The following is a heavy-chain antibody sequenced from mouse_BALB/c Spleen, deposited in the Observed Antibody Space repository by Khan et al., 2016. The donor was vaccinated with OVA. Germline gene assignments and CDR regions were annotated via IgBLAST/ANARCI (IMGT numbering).Heavy chain of an antibody. D-gene: IGHD4-1*01. J-gene: IGHJ3*01. CDR1: GFIFSSYS. Sequence: EVELVESGGDLVKPGGSLKLSCAASGFIFSSYSMSWVRQTPDKRLEWVATISSGGDYNYYPDSVKGRFTISRDDAKNTLYLQMSSLKSEDTAMYYCAGHLTGSFAYWGQGTRVTVSA. CDR2: ISSGGDYN. CDR3: AGHLTGSFAY. V-gene: IGHV5-6*01.